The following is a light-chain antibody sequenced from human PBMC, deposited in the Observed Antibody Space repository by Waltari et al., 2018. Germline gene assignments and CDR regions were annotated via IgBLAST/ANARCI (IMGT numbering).Light chain of an antibody. CDR3: CSYAGTPRVV. Sequence: QSALTQPASVSGSPGQSITISCTGTNNDIGSYNLVSWYQQHPGKAPKVIIFKVNKRPSGVSNRFSGSKSANPASLTVSGLHPEDEADYYCCSYAGTPRVVFGGGTKLTVL. V-gene: IGLV2-23*02. CDR2: KVN. J-gene: IGLJ2*01. CDR1: NNDIGSYNL.